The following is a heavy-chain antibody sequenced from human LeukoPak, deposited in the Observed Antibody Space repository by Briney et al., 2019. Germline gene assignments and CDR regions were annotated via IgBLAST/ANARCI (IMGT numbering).Heavy chain of an antibody. D-gene: IGHD6-19*01. Sequence: PSETLSLTCTASGGTISSYSWSWIRQPPGKGLEWIGYIYYSGSANYNPSLKSRVTISVDTSKDQFSLKLSSVTAADTGVYYCARDRGQWLLNWFDPWGQGTLVTVSS. J-gene: IGHJ5*02. CDR2: IYYSGSA. V-gene: IGHV4-59*01. CDR1: GGTISSYS. CDR3: ARDRGQWLLNWFDP.